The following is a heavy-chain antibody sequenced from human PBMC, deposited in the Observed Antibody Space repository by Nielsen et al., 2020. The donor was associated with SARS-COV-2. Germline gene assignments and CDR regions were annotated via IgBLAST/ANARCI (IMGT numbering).Heavy chain of an antibody. CDR2: IRSKANSYET. D-gene: IGHD3-3*02. CDR1: GFTFSDST. V-gene: IGHV3-73*01. CDR3: TRVNPISGSWFDAFDI. J-gene: IGHJ3*02. Sequence: GESLKISCAASGFTFSDSTIQWVRQASGKGLEWVGRIRSKANSYETAIAASVKGRFTISRDDSKNTAYLQMNSLKTEDTAVYYCTRVNPISGSWFDAFDIWGQGTMVTVSS.